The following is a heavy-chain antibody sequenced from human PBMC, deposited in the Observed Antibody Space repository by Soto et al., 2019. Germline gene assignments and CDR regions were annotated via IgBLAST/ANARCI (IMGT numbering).Heavy chain of an antibody. CDR3: ARDVWAGIVVVVAGPRFDY. Sequence: ASVKVSCKASGYTFTSYGISWVRQAPGQGLEWMGWISAYNGNTNYAQKLQGRVTMTTDTSTSTAYMELRSLRSDDTAVYYCARDVWAGIVVVVAGPRFDYWGQGTLVTVSS. CDR2: ISAYNGNT. D-gene: IGHD2-15*01. J-gene: IGHJ4*02. CDR1: GYTFTSYG. V-gene: IGHV1-18*01.